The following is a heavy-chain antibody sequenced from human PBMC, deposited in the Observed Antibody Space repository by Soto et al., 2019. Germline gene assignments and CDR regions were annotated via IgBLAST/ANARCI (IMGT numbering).Heavy chain of an antibody. CDR3: AGYKLLLYDYSSYGMDV. CDR1: GGTFTNYV. V-gene: IGHV1-69*10. CDR2: VIPILGTT. D-gene: IGHD2-2*02. J-gene: IGHJ6*02. Sequence: SVKVSCKASGGTFTNYVIIWVRQAPGQGLEWMGGVIPILGTTQYAQELRGRATITADKSTDTAYMELTSLRFEDTAVYYCAGYKLLLYDYSSYGMDVRGQGTSVTLSS.